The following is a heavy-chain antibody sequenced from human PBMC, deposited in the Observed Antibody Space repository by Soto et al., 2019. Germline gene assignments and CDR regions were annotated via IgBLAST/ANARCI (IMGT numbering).Heavy chain of an antibody. Sequence: KGLEWVSTFSSSGGGTYYADSVKGRFTISRDNSKNTLYLQMNSLRAEDTAVYYFFFEAEDGIRANVPVSAFLLNRSSDL. CDR2: FSSSGGGT. CDR3: FFEAEDGIRANVPVSAFLLNRSSDL. J-gene: IGHJ2*01. V-gene: IGHV3-23*01. D-gene: IGHD1-26*01.